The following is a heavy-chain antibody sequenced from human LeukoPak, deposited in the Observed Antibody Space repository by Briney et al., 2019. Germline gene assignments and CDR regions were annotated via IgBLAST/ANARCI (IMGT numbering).Heavy chain of an antibody. CDR2: ISSSGSTI. J-gene: IGHJ5*02. V-gene: IGHV3-48*03. CDR3: ARLPYSSSWLEWFDP. D-gene: IGHD6-13*01. CDR1: GFTFSSYE. Sequence: GGSLRLSCAASGFTFSSYEMNWVRQAPGKGLEWVSYISSSGSTIYYADSVKGRFTISRDNAKNSLYLQMNSLRAEDTAVYYCARLPYSSSWLEWFDPWGQGTLVTVSS.